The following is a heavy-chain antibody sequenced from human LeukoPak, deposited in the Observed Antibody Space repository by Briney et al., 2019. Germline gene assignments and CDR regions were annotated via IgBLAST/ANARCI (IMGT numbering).Heavy chain of an antibody. V-gene: IGHV3-11*01. J-gene: IGHJ6*02. D-gene: IGHD2-8*01. CDR3: ALGTINKDYYFGMDV. CDR2: ISNSGSTV. CDR1: GFTFSDYY. Sequence: GGSLRLSCAASGFTFSDYYMTWLRQAPGKGLEWLSYISNSGSTVFYADSVKGRFTVSRDNAKRSLYLQVESLRDDDTAVYHCALGTINKDYYFGMDVWGQGTTVTVSS.